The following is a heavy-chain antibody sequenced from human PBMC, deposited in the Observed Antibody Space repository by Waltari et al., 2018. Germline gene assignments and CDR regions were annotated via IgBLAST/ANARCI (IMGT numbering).Heavy chain of an antibody. Sequence: QVQLVESGGGVVQPGRSLRLSCAASGFTFSSYAMHWVRQAPGKGLEWVAFISYDGSNKYYADSVKGRFTISRDNSKNTLYLQMNSLRAEDTAVYYCASRNYYDSTLPLVDWGQGTLVTVSS. D-gene: IGHD3-22*01. CDR3: ASRNYYDSTLPLVD. V-gene: IGHV3-30-3*01. CDR1: GFTFSSYA. J-gene: IGHJ4*02. CDR2: ISYDGSNK.